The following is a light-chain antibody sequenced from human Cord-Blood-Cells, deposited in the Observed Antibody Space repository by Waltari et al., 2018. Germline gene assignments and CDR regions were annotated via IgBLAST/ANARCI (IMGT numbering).Light chain of an antibody. CDR3: NSRDSSGNHLV. V-gene: IGLV3-19*01. CDR1: SLRSYY. J-gene: IGLJ3*02. Sequence: SSELTQDPAVSVALGQTVRITCHGDSLRSYYASWYQQKPGQAPVLVIYGKNNRPPGIPDRFSGSSSGNTASLTITGAQAEDEADYYCNSRDSSGNHLVFGGGTKLTVL. CDR2: GKN.